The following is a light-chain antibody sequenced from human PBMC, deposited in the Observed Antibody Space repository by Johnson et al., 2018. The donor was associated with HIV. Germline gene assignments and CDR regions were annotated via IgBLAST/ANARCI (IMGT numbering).Light chain of an antibody. CDR1: SSNIGNNY. Sequence: QSVLTQPPSVSAAPGQKVTISCSGSSSNIGNNYVSWYQQLPGTAPKLLIYDNNKRPSGIPARFSGSKSGTSATLGITGLQTGDEADYYCATWDTGLSAGVFGTGTKVTVL. J-gene: IGLJ1*01. CDR3: ATWDTGLSAGV. CDR2: DNN. V-gene: IGLV1-51*01.